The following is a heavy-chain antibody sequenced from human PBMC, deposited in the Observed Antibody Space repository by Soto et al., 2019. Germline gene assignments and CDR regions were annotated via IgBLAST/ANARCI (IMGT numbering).Heavy chain of an antibody. CDR1: GGTFSSYA. Sequence: GASVKVSCKASGGTFSSYAISWVRQAPGQGLEWMGGIIPIFGTANYAQKFQGRVTITADESTSTAYMELSSLRSEDTAVYYCARDAGSYDFWSGTHTYFDPWGQGTLVTVSS. J-gene: IGHJ5*02. D-gene: IGHD3-3*01. V-gene: IGHV1-69*13. CDR2: IIPIFGTA. CDR3: ARDAGSYDFWSGTHTYFDP.